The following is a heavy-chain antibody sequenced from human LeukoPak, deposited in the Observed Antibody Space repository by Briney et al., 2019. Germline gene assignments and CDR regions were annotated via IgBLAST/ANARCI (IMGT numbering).Heavy chain of an antibody. Sequence: GESLKISCKGSGYSFTSYWIGWVRQMPGKGLEWMGIIYPGDSDTRYSPSFQGQVTISADKSISTAYLQWSSLKASDTAMYYCARQLRDGYTAIDAFDIWGQGTMVTVSS. D-gene: IGHD5-24*01. J-gene: IGHJ3*02. CDR1: GYSFTSYW. CDR3: ARQLRDGYTAIDAFDI. V-gene: IGHV5-51*01. CDR2: IYPGDSDT.